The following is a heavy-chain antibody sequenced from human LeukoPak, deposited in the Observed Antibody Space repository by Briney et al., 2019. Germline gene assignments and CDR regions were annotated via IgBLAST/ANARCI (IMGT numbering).Heavy chain of an antibody. J-gene: IGHJ4*02. CDR3: ARGGYSSSWYYRN. CDR2: INQDESEK. V-gene: IGHV3-7*01. CDR1: GFTFSNYW. Sequence: GSLRLSCAASGFTFSNYWMSWVRPAPGKGLEWVANINQDESEKYYVDSVKGRFTISRDNAKNSLYLQINSLRDEDTAMYYCARGGYSSSWYYRNWGQGTLVTVSS. D-gene: IGHD6-13*01.